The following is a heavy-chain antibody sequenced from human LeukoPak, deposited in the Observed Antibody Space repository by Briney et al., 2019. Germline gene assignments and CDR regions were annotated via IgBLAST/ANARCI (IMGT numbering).Heavy chain of an antibody. CDR1: GYTFTGYY. CDR2: INPNSGGT. Sequence: ASVKVSCKASGYTFTGYYMHWVRQAPGQGLEWMGWINPNSGGTNYAQKFQGRVTMTRDTSISIAYMELSRLRSDDTAVYYCARACTGSSSHPLMERPHNWFDPWGQGTLVTVSS. D-gene: IGHD6-6*01. V-gene: IGHV1-2*02. CDR3: ARACTGSSSHPLMERPHNWFDP. J-gene: IGHJ5*02.